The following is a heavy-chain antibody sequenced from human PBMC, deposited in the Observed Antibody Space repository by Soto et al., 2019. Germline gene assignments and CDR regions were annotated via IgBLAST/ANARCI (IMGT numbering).Heavy chain of an antibody. CDR1: GFTFSSYA. CDR2: ISGSGGST. V-gene: IGHV3-23*01. J-gene: IGHJ4*02. D-gene: IGHD3-22*01. CDR3: ARYAYSDYYDSSGYMGY. Sequence: PGGSLRLSCAASGFTFSSYAMSWVRQAPGKGLERVSAISGSGGSTYYADTVKGRFTISRDNSKNTLYLQMNSLRAEDTVVYYCARYAYSDYYDSSGYMGYWGQGTLGTVSS.